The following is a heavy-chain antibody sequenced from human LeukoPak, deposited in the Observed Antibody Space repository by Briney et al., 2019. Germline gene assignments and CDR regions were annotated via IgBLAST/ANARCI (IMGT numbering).Heavy chain of an antibody. CDR3: ARDGGSWVRGDFGY. J-gene: IGHJ4*02. D-gene: IGHD3-10*01. V-gene: IGHV1-2*02. Sequence: ASVRVSCKASGYTFTVYYMHWVRQAPGQGLEWMGWINPNSGGTNYAQKFQGRVTMTRDTSISTAYMELSRLRSDDTAVYYCARDGGSWVRGDFGYWGQGTLVTVSS. CDR1: GYTFTVYY. CDR2: INPNSGGT.